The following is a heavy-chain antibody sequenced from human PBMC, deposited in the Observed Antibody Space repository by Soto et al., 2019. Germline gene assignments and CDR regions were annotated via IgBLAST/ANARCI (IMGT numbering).Heavy chain of an antibody. CDR1: GFTFDDYT. D-gene: IGHD6-13*01. CDR2: ISWDGGST. CDR3: AKGSELDSSSSGVYYYYYGMDV. J-gene: IGHJ6*02. V-gene: IGHV3-43*01. Sequence: HPVGSLRLSCAASGFTFDDYTMHWVRQAPGKGLEWVSLISWDGGSTYYADSVKGRFTISRDNSKNSLYLQMNSLRTEDTALYYCAKGSELDSSSSGVYYYYYGMDVWGQGTTVTVSS.